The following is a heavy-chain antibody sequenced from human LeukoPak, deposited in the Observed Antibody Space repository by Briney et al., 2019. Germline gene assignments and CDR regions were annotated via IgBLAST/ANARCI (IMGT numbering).Heavy chain of an antibody. J-gene: IGHJ5*02. CDR1: GYCFTSYW. CDR2: IDPSDSYT. V-gene: IGHV5-10-1*01. CDR3: ARSPRYYGSGSYYIGVNWFDP. D-gene: IGHD3-10*01. Sequence: GESLKISCKGSGYCFTSYWISWVRQMPGKGLEWMGRIDPSDSYTNYSPSFQGHVTISADKSISTAYLQWSSLKASDTAMYYCARSPRYYGSGSYYIGVNWFDPWGQGTLVTVSS.